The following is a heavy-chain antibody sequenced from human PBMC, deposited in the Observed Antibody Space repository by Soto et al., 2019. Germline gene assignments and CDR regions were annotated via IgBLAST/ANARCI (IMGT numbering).Heavy chain of an antibody. CDR2: IIPIFGTA. J-gene: IGHJ3*02. CDR3: AREPDSGSYHDAFDI. D-gene: IGHD1-26*01. Sequence: VKASCKASGGTLSSYAISWVRQAPGQGLEWMGGIIPIFGTANYAQKFQGRVTITADESTSTAYMELSSLRSEDTAVYYCAREPDSGSYHDAFDIWGQGTMVTVSS. V-gene: IGHV1-69*13. CDR1: GGTLSSYA.